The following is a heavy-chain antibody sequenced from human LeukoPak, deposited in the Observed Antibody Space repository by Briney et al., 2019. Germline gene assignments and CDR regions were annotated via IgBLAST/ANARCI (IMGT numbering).Heavy chain of an antibody. Sequence: ASETLSLTCTVSGGSISSYYWSWIRQPPGKGLEWIGYIYYSGSTNYNPSLKSRVTISVDTSKNQFSLKLSSVTAADTAVYYCARRERVWFVVFDIWGQGTMVTVSS. D-gene: IGHD1-1*01. V-gene: IGHV4-59*08. J-gene: IGHJ3*02. CDR1: GGSISSYY. CDR3: ARRERVWFVVFDI. CDR2: IYYSGST.